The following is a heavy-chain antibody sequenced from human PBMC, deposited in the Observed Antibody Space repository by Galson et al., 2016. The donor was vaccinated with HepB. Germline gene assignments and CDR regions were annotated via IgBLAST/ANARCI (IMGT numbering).Heavy chain of an antibody. Sequence: SLRLSCAASGFPFTKAWMNWVRQAPGKGLEWLGQIKSRADGGTTEYGAPVNGRFIISRDDSENTAYLRLNNLRTDDTAVYYCNTKGGISWPPYWGQGTLVIVSS. D-gene: IGHD6-13*01. J-gene: IGHJ4*02. CDR3: NTKGGISWPPY. CDR2: IKSRADGGTT. CDR1: GFPFTKAW. V-gene: IGHV3-15*07.